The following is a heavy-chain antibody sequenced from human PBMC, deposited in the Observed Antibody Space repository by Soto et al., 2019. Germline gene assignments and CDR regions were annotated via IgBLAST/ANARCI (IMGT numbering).Heavy chain of an antibody. J-gene: IGHJ6*02. Sequence: QVQLVESGGNLVKPGGSLRLSCAASGLTFSDFYMAWIRQAPGKGLEWVSHISFGSGYTTYADSVKGRFTISRDSAKYSLYLQMSSLRAEDTAVYYCACFPFPSGYPYCRMDVWGQGTTVTVSS. CDR3: ACFPFPSGYPYCRMDV. CDR2: ISFGSGYT. V-gene: IGHV3-11*06. D-gene: IGHD6-25*01. CDR1: GLTFSDFY.